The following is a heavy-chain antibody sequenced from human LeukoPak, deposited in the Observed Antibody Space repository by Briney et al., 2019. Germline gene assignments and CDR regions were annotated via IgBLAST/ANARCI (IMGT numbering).Heavy chain of an antibody. J-gene: IGHJ4*02. V-gene: IGHV1-2*02. D-gene: IGHD6-6*01. CDR2: INPNSGGT. Sequence: EASVKVSCKASGYTFTGYYMHWVRQAPGQGLEWMGWINPNSGGTNYAQKFQGRVTMTRDTSISTAYMELSRLRSDDTAVYYCARGGTSALYSSSSAPFNYWGQGTLVTVSS. CDR3: ARGGTSALYSSSSAPFNY. CDR1: GYTFTGYY.